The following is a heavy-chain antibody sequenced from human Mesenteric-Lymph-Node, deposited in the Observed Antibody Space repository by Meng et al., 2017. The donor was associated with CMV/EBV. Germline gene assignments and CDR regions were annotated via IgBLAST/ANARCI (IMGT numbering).Heavy chain of an antibody. J-gene: IGHJ4*02. CDR3: ARGARTPYFFDY. CDR2: MNPNSGNT. Sequence: ASVKVSCKASAYTFTSFDINWVRQATGQGPEWMGWMNPNSGNTGYAEMFQGRITMTRNTSISTAYMELSGLRSEDTAVYYCARGARTPYFFDYWGQGTLVTVSS. V-gene: IGHV1-8*01. CDR1: AYTFTSFD.